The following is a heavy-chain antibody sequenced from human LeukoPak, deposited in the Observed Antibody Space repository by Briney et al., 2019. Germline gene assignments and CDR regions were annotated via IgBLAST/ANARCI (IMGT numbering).Heavy chain of an antibody. D-gene: IGHD4-11*01. CDR3: APAGVTTDYYFDY. CDR1: GFTFSSYS. Sequence: PGGSLRLSCAASGFTFSSYSMNWVRQAPGKGLEWVSYISSSSSTIYYADSVKGRFTISRDNAKNSLYLQMNSLRAEDTAVYYCAPAGVTTDYYFDYWGQGTLVTVSS. V-gene: IGHV3-48*01. J-gene: IGHJ4*02. CDR2: ISSSSSTI.